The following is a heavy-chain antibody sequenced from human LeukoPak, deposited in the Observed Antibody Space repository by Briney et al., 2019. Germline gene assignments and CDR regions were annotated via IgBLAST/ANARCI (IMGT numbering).Heavy chain of an antibody. D-gene: IGHD3-10*01. J-gene: IGHJ4*02. V-gene: IGHV4-59*01. CDR3: ARGYWKAEYGSGSQIDY. CDR1: GGSISSYY. CDR2: IYYSGST. Sequence: SETLSLTCTVSGGSISSYYWSWIRQPPGKGLEWIGYIYYSGSTNYNPSLKSRVTISVDTSKNQFSPKLSSVTAADTAVYYCARGYWKAEYGSGSQIDYWGQGTLVTVSS.